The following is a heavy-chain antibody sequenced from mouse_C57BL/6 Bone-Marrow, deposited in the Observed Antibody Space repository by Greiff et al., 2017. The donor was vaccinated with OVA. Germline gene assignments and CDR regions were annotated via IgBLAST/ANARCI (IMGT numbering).Heavy chain of an antibody. D-gene: IGHD2-4*01. CDR2: ISYDGSN. CDR3: AREANYEKFAY. V-gene: IGHV3-6*01. CDR1: GYSITSGYY. Sequence: EVQLQESGPGLVKPSQSLSLTCSVTGYSITSGYYWNWIRQFPGNKLEWMGYISYDGSNNYNPSLKNRISITRDTSKNQFFLKLNSVTTEDTATYYCAREANYEKFAYWGQGTLVTVSA. J-gene: IGHJ3*01.